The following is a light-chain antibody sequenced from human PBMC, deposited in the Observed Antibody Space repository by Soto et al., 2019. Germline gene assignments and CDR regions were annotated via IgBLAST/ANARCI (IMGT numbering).Light chain of an antibody. Sequence: EIVLTQSPATLSLSPGERATLFCRASQSVSSYLAWYQQKPGQAPRLLIYDASNRATGIPARFSGSGSGTDVTLTIISLEPEDFAVYYCQQRSTWPLTFGGGTKVEIK. CDR2: DAS. CDR3: QQRSTWPLT. J-gene: IGKJ4*01. CDR1: QSVSSY. V-gene: IGKV3-11*01.